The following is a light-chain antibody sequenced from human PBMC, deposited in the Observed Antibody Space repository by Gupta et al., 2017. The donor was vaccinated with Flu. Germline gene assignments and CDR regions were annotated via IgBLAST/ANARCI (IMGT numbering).Light chain of an antibody. J-gene: IGKJ1*01. CDR1: QRLSSTY. V-gene: IGKV3-20*01. CDR3: QQDDLSPKT. Sequence: GTLSLSPGERGTLSCRASQRLSSTYVAWYQQKPGQSPKLLIFGASSRATGTPDRFSGGGSGTDFTLTISRLEPEDFAVYYCQQDDLSPKTFGQGTKVEV. CDR2: GAS.